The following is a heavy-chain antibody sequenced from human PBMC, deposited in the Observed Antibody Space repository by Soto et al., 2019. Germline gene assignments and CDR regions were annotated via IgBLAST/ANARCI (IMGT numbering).Heavy chain of an antibody. J-gene: IGHJ4*02. D-gene: IGHD6-19*01. Sequence: QVQLQHWGAGLLKPSETLSLTCAVYGGSFSGYYWSWIRQPPGKGLEWIGEINHSGSTNYNPSLKGRVTISVDTSKNQFSLKLSSVTAADTAVYYCAVRAFSSGWYSFFDYWGQGTLVTVSS. CDR3: AVRAFSSGWYSFFDY. CDR2: INHSGST. CDR1: GGSFSGYY. V-gene: IGHV4-34*01.